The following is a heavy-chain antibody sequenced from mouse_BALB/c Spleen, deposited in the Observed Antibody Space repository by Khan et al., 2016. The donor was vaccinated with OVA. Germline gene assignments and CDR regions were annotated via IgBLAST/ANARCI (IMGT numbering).Heavy chain of an antibody. CDR3: ARGGRYGNYWFAY. Sequence: EVQLQESGPDLVKPSQSLSLTCTVTGYSITSGYSWHWIRPFPGNKLEWMAYIHYSGITNYNPSPKSRIFITRATSKNQFFLRLNSLTTEETATYYCARGGRYGNYWFAYWGQGTLVTGSA. J-gene: IGHJ3*01. CDR2: IHYSGIT. D-gene: IGHD2-1*01. V-gene: IGHV3-1*02. CDR1: GYSITSGYS.